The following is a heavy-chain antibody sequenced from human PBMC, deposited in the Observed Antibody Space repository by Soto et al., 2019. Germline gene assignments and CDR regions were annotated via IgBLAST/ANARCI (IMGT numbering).Heavy chain of an antibody. CDR2: INHSGST. V-gene: IGHV4-34*01. CDR1: GGSFSGYY. Sequence: PSETLSLTCAVYGGSFSGYYWSWIRQPPGKGLEWIGEINHSGSTNYNPSLKSRVTISVDTSKNQFSLKLSSVTAADTAVYYCASTGIFGVVLPQYYFDYWGQGTLVTVSS. CDR3: ASTGIFGVVLPQYYFDY. D-gene: IGHD3-3*01. J-gene: IGHJ4*02.